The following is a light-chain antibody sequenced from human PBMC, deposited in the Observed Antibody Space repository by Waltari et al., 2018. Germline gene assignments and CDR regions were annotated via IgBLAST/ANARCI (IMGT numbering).Light chain of an antibody. V-gene: IGLV3-25*03. CDR3: QATDSRV. J-gene: IGLJ2*01. CDR1: DLPNQY. CDR2: KDI. Sequence: FQLTQSPSVSVSPGQTARLTCSGSDLPNQYSYWYQQKPGQAPVLIIFKDIERPSGIPERFSASRSGTVVTLTINGVLAEDEADYYCQATDSRVFGGGTKLTV.